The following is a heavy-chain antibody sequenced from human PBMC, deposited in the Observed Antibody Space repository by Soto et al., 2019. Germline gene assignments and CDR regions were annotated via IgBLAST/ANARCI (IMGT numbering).Heavy chain of an antibody. Sequence: PSETLSLTCTVSEGSVSSSSYYWGLIRQPPGKGLEWIGSIFHSGSTYYNPSIKSRVTISVDTSKNQFSLQLSSVTAADTAVYYRARHLATSGPLRGYFDFWGQGTLVTVSS. CDR2: IFHSGST. J-gene: IGHJ4*02. CDR3: ARHLATSGPLRGYFDF. CDR1: EGSVSSSSYY. D-gene: IGHD1-26*01. V-gene: IGHV4-39*01.